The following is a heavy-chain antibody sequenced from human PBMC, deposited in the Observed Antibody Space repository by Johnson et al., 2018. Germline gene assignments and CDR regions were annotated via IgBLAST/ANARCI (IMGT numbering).Heavy chain of an antibody. Sequence: QVQLVQSGPEVRKPGASMKVSCKASGNSFPSSDITWVRQATGQGLEWLGYINRNSGLGADAQQFQGRVTMTRDISLSPVYMEPSSLRSDDTGIYYCATHTIGSTRGLFKVWGHGTMVTVSS. V-gene: IGHV1-8*01. D-gene: IGHD5-24*01. J-gene: IGHJ3*01. CDR2: INRNSGLG. CDR3: ATHTIGSTRGLFKV. CDR1: GNSFPSSD.